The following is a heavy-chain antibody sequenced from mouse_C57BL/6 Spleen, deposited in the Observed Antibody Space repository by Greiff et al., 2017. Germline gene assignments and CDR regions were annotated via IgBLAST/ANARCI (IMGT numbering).Heavy chain of an antibody. J-gene: IGHJ2*01. CDR1: GFTFSDYG. CDR3: ARMGLHYGVDY. D-gene: IGHD1-2*01. CDR2: ISSGSSTI. V-gene: IGHV5-17*01. Sequence: EVQGVESGGGLVKPGGSLKLSCAASGFTFSDYGMHWVRQAPEKGLEWVAYISSGSSTIYYADTVKGRFTISRDNAKNTLFLQLTSLRSEDTAICYCARMGLHYGVDYWGQGTTLTVSS.